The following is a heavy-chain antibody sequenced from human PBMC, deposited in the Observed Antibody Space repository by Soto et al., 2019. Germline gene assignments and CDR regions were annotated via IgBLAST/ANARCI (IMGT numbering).Heavy chain of an antibody. D-gene: IGHD3-9*01. CDR1: GYSLTSYW. CDR2: IDPSDSYT. CDR3: ARTTYYDILTGYYAYYYYYGMDV. J-gene: IGHJ6*02. Sequence: PGESLKISCKGSGYSLTSYWISWVRQMPGKGLEWMGRIDPSDSYTNYSPSFQGHVTISADKSISTAYLQWSSLKASDTAMYYCARTTYYDILTGYYAYYYYYGMDVWGQGTTVTVSS. V-gene: IGHV5-10-1*01.